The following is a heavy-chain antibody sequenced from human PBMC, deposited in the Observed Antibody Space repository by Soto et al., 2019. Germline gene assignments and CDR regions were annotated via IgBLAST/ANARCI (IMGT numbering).Heavy chain of an antibody. D-gene: IGHD3-10*01. CDR2: ITPSGGST. CDR1: GYTFTSYY. V-gene: IGHV1-46*01. CDR3: ARDRRVRPGYGSRTGEVGY. Sequence: QVQLVQSGAEVKKPGASVKVSCKASGYTFTSYYMHWVRQAPGQGLEWMGIITPSGGSTSYAQKFQGRDTMTRDTSTSTVYMELSSLRSEDTAVYYCARDRRVRPGYGSRTGEVGYWGQGTLVTVSS. J-gene: IGHJ4*02.